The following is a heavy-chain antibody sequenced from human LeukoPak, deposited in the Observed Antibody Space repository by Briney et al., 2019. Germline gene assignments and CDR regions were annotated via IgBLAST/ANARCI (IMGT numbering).Heavy chain of an antibody. Sequence: GGSLSLSCAASGFTFNTYSMKWVRQAPGRGREWVSYISASGTLTHHAASVEGRFTISRDNDKNTLYLQMNSLTGEDTAVYYCARDGTPIYSSGGVYMDVWGKGTTVTISS. CDR3: ARDGTPIYSSGGVYMDV. D-gene: IGHD6-25*01. CDR2: ISASGTLT. J-gene: IGHJ6*04. V-gene: IGHV3-48*04. CDR1: GFTFNTYS.